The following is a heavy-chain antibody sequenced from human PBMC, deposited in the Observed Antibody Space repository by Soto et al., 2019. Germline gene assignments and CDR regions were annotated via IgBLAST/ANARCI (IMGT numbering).Heavy chain of an antibody. J-gene: IGHJ5*02. Sequence: EVQLVESGGGLIQPGGSLRLSCAASGFSVSSNYMSWVRQAPGKGLEWVSVIYSGGSTYYADSVKGRFTISRDNSKNTLYLQMNSLRAEDTAVYYCARAESDSGWYPKWFDPWGQGTLVTVSS. V-gene: IGHV3-53*01. CDR3: ARAESDSGWYPKWFDP. CDR2: IYSGGST. CDR1: GFSVSSNY. D-gene: IGHD6-19*01.